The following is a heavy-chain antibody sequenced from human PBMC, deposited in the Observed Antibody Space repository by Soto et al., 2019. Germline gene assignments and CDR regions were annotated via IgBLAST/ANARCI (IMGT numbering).Heavy chain of an antibody. Sequence: QVQLVQSGAEVKKPGSSVKVSYKASGGTFSSYAISWVRQAPGQGLEWMGGIIPIFGTANHAQKFQGRVTITADESTSTAYMELSSLRSEDTAVYYCARYGNYYDSSGYYHYWGQGTLVTVSS. CDR1: GGTFSSYA. J-gene: IGHJ4*02. CDR2: IIPIFGTA. CDR3: ARYGNYYDSSGYYHY. D-gene: IGHD3-22*01. V-gene: IGHV1-69*01.